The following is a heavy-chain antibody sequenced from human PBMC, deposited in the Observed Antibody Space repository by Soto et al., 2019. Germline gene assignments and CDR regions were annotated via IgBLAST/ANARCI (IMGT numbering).Heavy chain of an antibody. Sequence: GESLKISCKGPGYSFTSYWISWVRQMPGKGLEWMGRIDPSDSYTNYSPSFQGHVTISADKSISTAYLQWSSLKASDTAMYYCARQAVVVPAAIRYYYYGMDVWGQGTTVTVSS. D-gene: IGHD2-2*02. CDR1: GYSFTSYW. J-gene: IGHJ6*02. CDR3: ARQAVVVPAAIRYYYYGMDV. CDR2: IDPSDSYT. V-gene: IGHV5-10-1*01.